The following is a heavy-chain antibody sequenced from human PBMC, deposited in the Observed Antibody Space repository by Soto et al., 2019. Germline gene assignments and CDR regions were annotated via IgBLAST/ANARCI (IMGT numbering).Heavy chain of an antibody. Sequence: QVQLVQSGAEVKKPGASVKVSCNASGYTFTSYDINWVRQATGQGLEWMGWINPNSGNTGYAQKFQGRVTMTRNTSISTAYMELSSLRSEDTAVYYCARAPHTGQWLVNYYYYYMDVWGKGTTVTVSS. V-gene: IGHV1-8*01. CDR2: INPNSGNT. D-gene: IGHD6-19*01. CDR1: GYTFTSYD. CDR3: ARAPHTGQWLVNYYYYYMDV. J-gene: IGHJ6*03.